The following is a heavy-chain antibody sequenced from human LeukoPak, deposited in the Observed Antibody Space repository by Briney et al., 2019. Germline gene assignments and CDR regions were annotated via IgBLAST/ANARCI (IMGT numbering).Heavy chain of an antibody. Sequence: GGSLRLSFAASGFTFSSYGMHWVRQAPGKGLEGVAVISYDGSNKYYADSVKGRSTISRDNSKNTLYLQMNSLRAEDTAVYYCAKEIFSSAAPVDYWGQGTLVTVSS. D-gene: IGHD2-2*01. CDR3: AKEIFSSAAPVDY. V-gene: IGHV3-30*18. CDR1: GFTFSSYG. J-gene: IGHJ4*02. CDR2: ISYDGSNK.